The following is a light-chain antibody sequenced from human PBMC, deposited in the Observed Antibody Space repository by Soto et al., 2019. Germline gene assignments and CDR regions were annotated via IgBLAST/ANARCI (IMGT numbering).Light chain of an antibody. J-gene: IGKJ3*01. CDR1: QTVNTN. CDR3: QHFNSWPPVST. Sequence: EILRTQSPATLSVSPGERATLSCRASQTVNTNVAWYQQKPGQAPRLLLYDASTRATDVPPRFSGSGSGTDFTLTIRSLQSADFAVYCCQHFNSWPPVSTFGPGTKVEIK. CDR2: DAS. V-gene: IGKV3-15*01.